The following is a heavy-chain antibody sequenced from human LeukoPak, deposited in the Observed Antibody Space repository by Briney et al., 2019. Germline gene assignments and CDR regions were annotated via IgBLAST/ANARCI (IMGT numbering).Heavy chain of an antibody. CDR1: CG. CDR2: ISSSSTI. Sequence: CGMNWVRQAPGKGLEWVSYISSSSTIYYADSVKGRFTVSRDNAKNSLYLQMNSLRAEDTAVYYCARDRYCSGSWGQGTLVTVSS. J-gene: IGHJ4*02. D-gene: IGHD2-15*01. CDR3: ARDRYCSGS. V-gene: IGHV3-48*01.